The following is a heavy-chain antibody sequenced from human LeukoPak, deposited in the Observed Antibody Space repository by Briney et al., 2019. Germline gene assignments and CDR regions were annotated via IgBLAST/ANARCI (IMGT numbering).Heavy chain of an antibody. CDR2: ISAYNGNT. Sequence: ASVKVSFKASGYTFTSYGISWVRQAPGQGLELMGWISAYNGNTNYAQKLQGRVTMTTDTSTSTAYMELRSLRSDDTAAYYCARNQLLRYSSVPRGHMDVWGKGTTVTVSS. V-gene: IGHV1-18*01. J-gene: IGHJ6*03. CDR3: ARNQLLRYSSVPRGHMDV. CDR1: GYTFTSYG. D-gene: IGHD2-2*01.